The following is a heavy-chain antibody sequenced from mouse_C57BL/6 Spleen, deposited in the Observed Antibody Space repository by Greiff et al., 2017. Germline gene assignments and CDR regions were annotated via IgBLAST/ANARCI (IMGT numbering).Heavy chain of an antibody. V-gene: IGHV1-53*01. D-gene: IGHD2-14*01. Sequence: QVQLQQPGTELVKPGASVQLSCKASGYNFTSYWMHWVKQRPGHGLEWIGTINPSNGGTNYNEKFKSKATLTVDKASSTSYMQLSSLTSEDSAVYYCAREVLLYYFDYWGQGTTLTVSS. CDR3: AREVLLYYFDY. J-gene: IGHJ2*01. CDR1: GYNFTSYW. CDR2: INPSNGGT.